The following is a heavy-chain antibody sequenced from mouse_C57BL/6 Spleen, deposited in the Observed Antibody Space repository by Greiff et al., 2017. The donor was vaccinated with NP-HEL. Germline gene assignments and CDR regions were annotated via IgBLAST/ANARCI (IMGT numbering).Heavy chain of an antibody. V-gene: IGHV1-69*01. J-gene: IGHJ4*01. CDR3: ARSRDSYYAMDY. CDR1: GYTFTSYW. CDR2: IDPSDSYT. Sequence: QVQLQQPGAELVMPGASVKLSCKASGYTFTSYWMHWVKQRPGQGLEWIGEIDPSDSYTNYNQKFKGKSTLTVDKSSSTAYMQLSSLTSEDSAVYYCARSRDSYYAMDYWGQGTSVTVSS.